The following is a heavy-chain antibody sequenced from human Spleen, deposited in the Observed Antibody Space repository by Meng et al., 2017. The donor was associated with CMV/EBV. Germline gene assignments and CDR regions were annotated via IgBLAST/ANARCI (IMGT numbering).Heavy chain of an antibody. Sequence: SSGSYYWSWIRRPPGKGLEWMRYIYYSGSTNYNPSLTHQLSISITTSKNQFSLKLSSVTAADTAVYYCARRYYDILTGYSLGSFFDPWGQGTLVTVSS. CDR2: IYYSGST. V-gene: IGHV4-61*07. CDR3: ARRYYDILTGYSLGSFFDP. CDR1: SSGSYY. J-gene: IGHJ5*02. D-gene: IGHD3-9*01.